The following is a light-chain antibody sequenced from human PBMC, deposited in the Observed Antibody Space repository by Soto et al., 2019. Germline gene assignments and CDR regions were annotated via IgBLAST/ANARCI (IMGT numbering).Light chain of an antibody. CDR3: QQHSDYPLT. CDR2: GAS. V-gene: IGKV1-9*01. CDR1: QGISSY. Sequence: DIQLTQFPSFLSASVGDRVTITCRASQGISSYLAWYQQKPGKAPKVLIYGASTLQSGVPSRFSGSASGTEFTLTISSLEPEDSATYYCQQHSDYPLTFGGGTKVEI. J-gene: IGKJ4*01.